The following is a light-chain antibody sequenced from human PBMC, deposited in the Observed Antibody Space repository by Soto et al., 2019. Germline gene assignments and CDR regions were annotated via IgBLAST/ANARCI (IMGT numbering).Light chain of an antibody. J-gene: IGKJ2*01. CDR1: QSVSSNS. V-gene: IGKV3-20*01. CDR2: GAS. Sequence: IVMTQSPGNLSLSPGERATLSCRASQSVSSNSLAWYQQKPGQAPRLLIYGASSMATGIPDRFSGRGSGTDFILTISRLEPEDFAVYYCQHYGTSPPYTFGQRNKLEIK. CDR3: QHYGTSPPYT.